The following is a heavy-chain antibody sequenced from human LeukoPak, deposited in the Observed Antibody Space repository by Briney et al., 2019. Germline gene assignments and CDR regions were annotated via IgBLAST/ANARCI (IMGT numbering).Heavy chain of an antibody. Sequence: GGSLRLSCAASGFTFSSYWMHWVRQAPGKGLVWVSRIKGDGSTNYADSVKGRFTISRDNAKNTVSLQMNSLRAEDTGVYYCARAPSEIGGYYPEYFRHWGQGTLVTVSS. J-gene: IGHJ1*01. CDR3: ARAPSEIGGYYPEYFRH. V-gene: IGHV3-74*01. CDR1: GFTFSSYW. CDR2: IKGDGST. D-gene: IGHD3-22*01.